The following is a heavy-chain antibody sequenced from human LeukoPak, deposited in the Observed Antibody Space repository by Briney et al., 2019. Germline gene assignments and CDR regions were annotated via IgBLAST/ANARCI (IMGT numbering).Heavy chain of an antibody. V-gene: IGHV1-18*01. CDR2: ISAYNGNT. D-gene: IGHD3-10*01. Sequence: ASVKVSCRASGYTFTSYGISWVRQAPGQGLEWMGWISAYNGNTNYAQKLQGRVTMTTDTSTSSAYMELRSLRSDDTAVYYCARGTVFGFGELPSGPWGQGTLVTVSS. J-gene: IGHJ5*02. CDR1: GYTFTSYG. CDR3: ARGTVFGFGELPSGP.